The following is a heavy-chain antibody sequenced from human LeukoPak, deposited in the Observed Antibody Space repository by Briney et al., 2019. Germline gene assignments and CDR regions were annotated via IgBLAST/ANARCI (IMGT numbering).Heavy chain of an antibody. Sequence: GGSLRLSCAASGFPFSSYAMSWARQAPGKGLEWVSAVNARGYSTYYADSVKGRFTISRDNSKNTVFLQMSSLRVEDTAVYYCAKPLISIAAAGTFFDYWGQGTLVTVSS. CDR1: GFPFSSYA. CDR3: AKPLISIAAAGTFFDY. J-gene: IGHJ4*02. D-gene: IGHD6-13*01. CDR2: VNARGYST. V-gene: IGHV3-23*01.